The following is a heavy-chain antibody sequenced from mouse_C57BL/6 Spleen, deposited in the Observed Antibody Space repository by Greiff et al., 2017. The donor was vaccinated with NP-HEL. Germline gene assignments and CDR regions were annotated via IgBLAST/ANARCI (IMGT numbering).Heavy chain of an antibody. CDR2: ISSGGDYI. J-gene: IGHJ3*01. CDR3: TRDGYGNYWLAY. Sequence: EVQVVESGEGLVKPGGSLKLSCAASGFTFSSYAMSWVRQTPEKRLEWVAYISSGGDYIYYADTVKGRFTISRDNARNTLYLQMSSLKSEDTAMYYCTRDGYGNYWLAYWGQGTLVTVSA. D-gene: IGHD2-10*02. CDR1: GFTFSSYA. V-gene: IGHV5-9-1*02.